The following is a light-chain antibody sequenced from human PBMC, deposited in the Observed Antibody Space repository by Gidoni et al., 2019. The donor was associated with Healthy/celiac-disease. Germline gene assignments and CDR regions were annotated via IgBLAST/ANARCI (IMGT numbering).Light chain of an antibody. CDR1: QSVSSSY. CDR2: GAS. J-gene: IGKJ4*01. CDR3: QQYGSSPLT. V-gene: IGKV3-20*01. Sequence: EIVLTPCPGTLSLSPGERATLSCRASQSVSSSYLAWYQQKPGQAPRLLIYGASSRATGIPDRFSGSGSGTDFTLTISRLEPEDFAVYYCQQYGSSPLTFGGGTKVEIK.